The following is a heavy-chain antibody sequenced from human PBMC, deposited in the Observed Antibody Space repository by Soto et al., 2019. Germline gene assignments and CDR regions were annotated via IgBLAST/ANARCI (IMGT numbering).Heavy chain of an antibody. J-gene: IGHJ6*03. V-gene: IGHV3-7*01. Sequence: PGGSLRLSCAASGFTFSSYWMSWVRQAPGKGLEWVANIKQDGSEKYYVDSVKGRFTISRDNAKNSLYLQMNSLRAEDTAVYYCAREGPGITMVRIYYYYYMDVWGKGTTVTVSS. CDR1: GFTFSSYW. D-gene: IGHD3-10*01. CDR2: IKQDGSEK. CDR3: AREGPGITMVRIYYYYYMDV.